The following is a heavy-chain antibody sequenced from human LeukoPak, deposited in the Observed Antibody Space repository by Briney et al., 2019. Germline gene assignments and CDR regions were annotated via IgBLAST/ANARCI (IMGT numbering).Heavy chain of an antibody. CDR2: SNHSGST. CDR3: AREPAGAPHFQN. D-gene: IGHD1-14*01. CDR1: GESFSGYY. V-gene: IGHV4-34*01. Sequence: SETLSLTCAVYGESFSGYYWSWIRQPPGKVLEWIGESNHSGSTNYNPSLKSRVPISVAKSKTQFSLKMTSVNAAAPAVYSCAREPAGAPHFQNWGQGTLVTVSS. J-gene: IGHJ1*01.